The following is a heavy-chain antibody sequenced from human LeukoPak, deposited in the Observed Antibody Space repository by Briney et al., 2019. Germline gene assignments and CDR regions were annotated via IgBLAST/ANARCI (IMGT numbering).Heavy chain of an antibody. J-gene: IGHJ6*02. CDR2: INSDGSST. CDR3: ARDPRYLGGYYYGMDV. V-gene: IGHV3-74*01. D-gene: IGHD3-9*01. CDR1: GFTFSTYW. Sequence: HPGGSLRLSCAASGFTFSTYWMHWVRQAPGKGLVWVSRINSDGSSTSYADSVKGRFTISRDNAKNTLYLQMNSLRAEDTAVYYCARDPRYLGGYYYGMDVWGQGTTVTVSS.